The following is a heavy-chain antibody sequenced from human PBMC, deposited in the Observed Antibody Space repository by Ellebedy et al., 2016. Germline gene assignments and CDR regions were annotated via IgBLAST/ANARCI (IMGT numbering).Heavy chain of an antibody. CDR2: IYGGDTT. CDR3: ARHQGVNWYFAY. Sequence: GGSLRLSXAASGFIVSGYYMSWVRQAPGKGLEWVSVIYGGDTTYYADSVKGRFSISRDSSKNTLYLLMNSLRVEDTAVYYCARHQGVNWYFAYWGQGTLVTVSS. J-gene: IGHJ4*02. D-gene: IGHD1-1*01. CDR1: GFIVSGYY. V-gene: IGHV3-53*01.